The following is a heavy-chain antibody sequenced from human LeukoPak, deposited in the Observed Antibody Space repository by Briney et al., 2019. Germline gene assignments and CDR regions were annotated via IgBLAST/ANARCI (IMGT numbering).Heavy chain of an antibody. D-gene: IGHD3-22*01. V-gene: IGHV4-39*07. Sequence: SETLSLTCTVSGGSISSSSYYWGWIRQPPGKGLEWIGSIYYSGSTYYNPSLKSRVTISVDTSKNQFSLKLSSVTAADTAVYYCARGPRYYDSSGYYYFDYWGQGTLVTVSS. J-gene: IGHJ4*02. CDR1: GGSISSSSYY. CDR2: IYYSGST. CDR3: ARGPRYYDSSGYYYFDY.